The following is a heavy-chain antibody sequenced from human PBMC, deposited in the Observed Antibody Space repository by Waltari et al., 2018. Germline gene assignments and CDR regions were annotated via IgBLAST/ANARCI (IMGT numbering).Heavy chain of an antibody. CDR2: ISSPGNTI. V-gene: IGHV3-48*03. CDR3: AREGSDWSLDV. CDR1: GFSFSSFE. Sequence: VEVVESGGGLVQPGGSLRLSCVTSGFSFSSFEMNWVRQAPGKGLEGVSFISSPGNTIYYADSVRGRFTSSRDNAKNSMYLQMNSLRVEDTALYYCAREGSDWSLDVWGQGTSVTVSS. D-gene: IGHD6-19*01. J-gene: IGHJ3*01.